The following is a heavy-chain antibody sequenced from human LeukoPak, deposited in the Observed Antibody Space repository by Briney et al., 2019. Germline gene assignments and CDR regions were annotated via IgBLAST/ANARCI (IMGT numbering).Heavy chain of an antibody. Sequence: PGGSLRLSCAASGFPFTIAWMSWVRQAPGNGLEWIGRIRSKNDGGTTDYAAPVKGEFTISRDDSKSTLYLHMSSLTTEDTAIYYCTAYYDFLTGYNTRRDYWGRGTLVTVSP. D-gene: IGHD3-9*01. CDR2: IRSKNDGGTT. CDR3: TAYYDFLTGYNTRRDY. CDR1: GFPFTIAW. J-gene: IGHJ4*02. V-gene: IGHV3-15*01.